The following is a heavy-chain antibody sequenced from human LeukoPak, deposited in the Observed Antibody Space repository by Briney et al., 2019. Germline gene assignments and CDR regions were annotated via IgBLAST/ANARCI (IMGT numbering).Heavy chain of an antibody. CDR3: ARDVGQWLGWFDP. CDR1: GGTFSSYA. V-gene: IGHV1-69*06. Sequence: SVKVSCKASGGTFSSYAISWVRQAPGQGLEWMGGIIPIFGTANYAQKFQGRVTITADKSTSTAYMELSSLRSEDTAVYYCARDVGQWLGWFDPWGQGTLVTVSS. D-gene: IGHD6-19*01. CDR2: IIPIFGTA. J-gene: IGHJ5*02.